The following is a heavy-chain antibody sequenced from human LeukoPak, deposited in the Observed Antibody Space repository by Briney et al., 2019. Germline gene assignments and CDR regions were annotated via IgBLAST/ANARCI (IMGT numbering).Heavy chain of an antibody. CDR3: ATLAGYFDY. Sequence: GGSLRLSCAASEFTFSSYAMHWVRQAPGKGLEWVAVISYDGSNKYYADSVKGRFTISRDNSKNTLYLQMNSLRAEDTAVYYCATLAGYFDYWGQGTLVTVSS. CDR1: EFTFSSYA. CDR2: ISYDGSNK. D-gene: IGHD6-19*01. V-gene: IGHV3-30-3*01. J-gene: IGHJ4*02.